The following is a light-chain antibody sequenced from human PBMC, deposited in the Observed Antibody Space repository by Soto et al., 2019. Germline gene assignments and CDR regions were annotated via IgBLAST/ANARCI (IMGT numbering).Light chain of an antibody. CDR2: DVS. CDR1: SSDVGGYNY. CDR3: SSYTSSSTYV. V-gene: IGLV2-14*03. Sequence: QSALTQPASVSXSPGQSIAISCTGTSSDVGGYNYVSWYQHHPGKAPTVMIYDVSNRPSGVSDRFSGSKSGNTASLTISGLQADDEADYYCSSYTSSSTYVFGTGTKVTVL. J-gene: IGLJ1*01.